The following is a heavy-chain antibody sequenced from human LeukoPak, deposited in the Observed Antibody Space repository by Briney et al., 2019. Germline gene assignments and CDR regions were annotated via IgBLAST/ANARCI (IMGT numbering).Heavy chain of an antibody. J-gene: IGHJ4*02. CDR1: GGSFSGYY. Sequence: SETLSLTCAVYGGSFSGYYWSWIRQPPGKGLEWIGEINHSGSTNYNPSLKSRVTISVDTSKNQFSLKLSSVTAADTAVYYCARGYCSGGSCYSYRFALGYWGQGTLVTVSS. CDR2: INHSGST. D-gene: IGHD2-15*01. CDR3: ARGYCSGGSCYSYRFALGY. V-gene: IGHV4-34*01.